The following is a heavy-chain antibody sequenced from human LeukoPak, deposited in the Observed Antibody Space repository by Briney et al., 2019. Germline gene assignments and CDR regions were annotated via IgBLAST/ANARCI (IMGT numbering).Heavy chain of an antibody. V-gene: IGHV7-4-1*02. J-gene: IGHJ4*02. CDR3: ARVGVPMWYYFDY. CDR2: INTNTGNP. D-gene: IGHD2-2*01. Sequence: ASGKASCKTSGYTFTSYAMNWVRQAPGHGLEWMGWINTNTGNPTYAQGFTGRFVFSLDTSVSTAYLEISSLKAEDTAVYYCARVGVPMWYYFDYWGQGTLVTVSS. CDR1: GYTFTSYA.